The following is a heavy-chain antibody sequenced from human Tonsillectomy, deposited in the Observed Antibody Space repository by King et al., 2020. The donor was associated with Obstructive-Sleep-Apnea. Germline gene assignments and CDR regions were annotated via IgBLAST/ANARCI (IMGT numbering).Heavy chain of an antibody. CDR2: ISYDGSNK. CDR3: ARTYDSSGYYYNY. Sequence: VQLVESGGGVVQPGRSLRLSCAASGFTFSSYAMHWVRQAPGKGLEWVAVISYDGSNKYYADSVKGRFTISRDNSKNTLYLQMNSLRAEDTAVYYCARTYDSSGYYYNYWGQGTLVTVSS. J-gene: IGHJ4*02. CDR1: GFTFSSYA. V-gene: IGHV3-30*04. D-gene: IGHD3-22*01.